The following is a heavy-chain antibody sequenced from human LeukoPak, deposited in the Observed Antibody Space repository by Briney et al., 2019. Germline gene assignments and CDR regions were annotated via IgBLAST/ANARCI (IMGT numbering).Heavy chain of an antibody. CDR1: GFTFSSYS. CDR2: ISSSSSYI. J-gene: IGHJ4*02. Sequence: GGSLRLSCAASGFTFSSYSMNWVRQAPGKGLEWVSSISSSSSYIYYADSVKGRFTISRDNSKNTLYLQMNSLRAEDTAVYYCARDNSRRHFDYWGQGTLVTVSS. CDR3: ARDNSRRHFDY. V-gene: IGHV3-21*04. D-gene: IGHD1-1*01.